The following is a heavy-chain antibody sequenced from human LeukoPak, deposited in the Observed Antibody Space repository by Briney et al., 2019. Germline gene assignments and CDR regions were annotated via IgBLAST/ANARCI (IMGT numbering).Heavy chain of an antibody. J-gene: IGHJ6*02. V-gene: IGHV4-59*01. CDR2: MYHSGST. CDR1: GGSISSYF. Sequence: PSETLSLTCTVSGGSISSYFWSWIRQSPGKGLEWIGLMYHSGSTNYNPSLKSRVIMSQDTSTKQFSLQVNSVTAADSAVYYCARSFRGYSQGYYYYAMDVWGQGTTVTVFS. D-gene: IGHD5-18*01. CDR3: ARSFRGYSQGYYYYAMDV.